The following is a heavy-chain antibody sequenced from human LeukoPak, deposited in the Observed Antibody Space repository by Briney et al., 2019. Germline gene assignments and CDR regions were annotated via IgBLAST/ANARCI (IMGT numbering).Heavy chain of an antibody. CDR3: AREQGISHYDSSGYTFDY. CDR1: GFTFSSYA. V-gene: IGHV3-30*04. J-gene: IGHJ4*02. D-gene: IGHD3-22*01. Sequence: GGSLRLSCAASGFTFSSYAMHWVRQAPGKGLEWVAVISYYGSNKYYADSVKGRFTISRDNSKNTLYLQMNSLRAEDTAVYYCAREQGISHYDSSGYTFDYWGQGTLVTVSS. CDR2: ISYYGSNK.